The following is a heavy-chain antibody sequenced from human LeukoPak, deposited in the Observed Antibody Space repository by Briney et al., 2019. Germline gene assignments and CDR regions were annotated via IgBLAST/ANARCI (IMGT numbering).Heavy chain of an antibody. V-gene: IGHV3-66*01. Sequence: GGSLRLSCVASGFTVSSNYMSWVRQAPGKGLEWVSVIYSGGSTYYADSVKGRFTISRDNSKNTLYLQMNSLRAEDTAVYYCARTSYSSGWSGTEDAFDIWGQGTMVTVSS. D-gene: IGHD6-19*01. CDR3: ARTSYSSGWSGTEDAFDI. J-gene: IGHJ3*02. CDR1: GFTVSSNY. CDR2: IYSGGST.